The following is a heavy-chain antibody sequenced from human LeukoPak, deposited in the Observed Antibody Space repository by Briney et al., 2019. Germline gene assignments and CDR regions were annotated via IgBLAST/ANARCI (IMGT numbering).Heavy chain of an antibody. CDR3: ARDDSSGYYSN. D-gene: IGHD3-22*01. Sequence: GGSLRLSCAVSGFNFSRYSMNWVRQAPGKGLEWVSSITFRSTYKYYADSVKGRFTISRDNAKNSLYLQMNSLRAEDTAVYYCARDDSSGYYSNWGQGILVTVSS. CDR1: GFNFSRYS. J-gene: IGHJ4*02. V-gene: IGHV3-21*01. CDR2: ITFRSTYK.